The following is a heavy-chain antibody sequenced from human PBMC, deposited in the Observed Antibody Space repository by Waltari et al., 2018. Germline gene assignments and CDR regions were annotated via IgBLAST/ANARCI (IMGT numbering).Heavy chain of an antibody. Sequence: VQLVQSGAEVKKPGASVKVSCKASGYTFTGYYMHWGRQAPGKGLEWMGRVDPEDGETIYAEKFQGRVTITADTSTDTAYMELSSLRSEDTAVYYCAGGGFLEWLGPWGQGTLVTVSS. D-gene: IGHD3-3*01. CDR1: GYTFTGYY. CDR2: VDPEDGET. J-gene: IGHJ5*02. V-gene: IGHV1-69-2*01. CDR3: AGGGFLEWLGP.